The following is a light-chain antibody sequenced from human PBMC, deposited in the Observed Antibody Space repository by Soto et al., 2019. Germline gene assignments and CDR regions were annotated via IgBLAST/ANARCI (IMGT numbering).Light chain of an antibody. CDR3: QQFNTYPIT. CDR1: QDIRGA. V-gene: IGKV1-13*02. CDR2: DVS. Sequence: AIQLTQSPSSLSASVGDRVTITCRASQDIRGALAWYQQKPGKAPKLLIYDVSSLESGVPSRLSGSGSGTDFTLTISSLQPEDFATYYCQQFNTYPITFGQGTRLEIK. J-gene: IGKJ5*01.